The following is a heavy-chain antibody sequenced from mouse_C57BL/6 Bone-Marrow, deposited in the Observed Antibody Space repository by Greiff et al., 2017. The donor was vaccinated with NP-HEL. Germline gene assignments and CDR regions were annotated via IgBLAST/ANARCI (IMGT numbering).Heavy chain of an antibody. V-gene: IGHV1-61*01. CDR3: ARTGYDYFDY. CDR2: IYPSSLDP. CDR1: VSPFPRSW. Sequence: QVQLQQPGAELVSPFSSFPLSFISSVSPFPRSWMAWVTPRPGQGLEWLGHIYPSSLDPHYNQKFKDKATLTVDKSSSTAYMQLSSLTSEDSAVYYCARTGYDYFDYWGQGTTLTVSS. J-gene: IGHJ2*01. D-gene: IGHD2-2*01.